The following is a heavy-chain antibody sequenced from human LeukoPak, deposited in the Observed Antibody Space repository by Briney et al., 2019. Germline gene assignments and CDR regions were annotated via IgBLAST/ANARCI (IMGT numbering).Heavy chain of an antibody. V-gene: IGHV1-8*01. J-gene: IGHJ6*02. CDR2: MNPNSGNT. D-gene: IGHD3-3*01. CDR1: GYTFTSYD. CDR3: ARDLYYDFWSGYYFLPDTTRTYYYYYGMDV. Sequence: ASVKVSCKASGYTFTSYDINWVRQATGQGLEWMGWMNPNSGNTGYAQKFQGRVTMTRNTSISTACMELSSLRSEDTAVYYCARDLYYDFWSGYYFLPDTTRTYYYYYGMDVWGQGTAVTVSS.